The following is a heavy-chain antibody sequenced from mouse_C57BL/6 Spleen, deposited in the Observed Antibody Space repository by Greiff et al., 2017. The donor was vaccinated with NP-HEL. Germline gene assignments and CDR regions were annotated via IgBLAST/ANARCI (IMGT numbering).Heavy chain of an antibody. V-gene: IGHV7-3*01. J-gene: IGHJ1*03. Sequence: EVKLMESGGGLVQPGGSLSLSCAASGFTFTDYYMSWVRQPPGKALEWLGFIRNKANGYTTEYSASVKGRFTISRDNSQSILYLQMNALRAEDSATYYCARSVITTGVRYFDVWGTGTTVTVSS. CDR3: ARSVITTGVRYFDV. CDR2: IRNKANGYTT. CDR1: GFTFTDYY. D-gene: IGHD1-1*01.